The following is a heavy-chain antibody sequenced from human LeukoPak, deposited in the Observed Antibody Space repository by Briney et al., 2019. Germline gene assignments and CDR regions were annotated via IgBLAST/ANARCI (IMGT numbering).Heavy chain of an antibody. CDR2: IRYDGSNK. Sequence: GGSLRLSCAASGFTFSSYGMHWVRQAPGKGLEWVAFIRYDGSNKYYADSVKGRFTISRDNSKNTLYLQMNSLRAEDTAVYYCAKDVGSGSYGYFDYWGQGTLVTVSS. D-gene: IGHD1-26*01. CDR3: AKDVGSGSYGYFDY. J-gene: IGHJ4*02. CDR1: GFTFSSYG. V-gene: IGHV3-30*02.